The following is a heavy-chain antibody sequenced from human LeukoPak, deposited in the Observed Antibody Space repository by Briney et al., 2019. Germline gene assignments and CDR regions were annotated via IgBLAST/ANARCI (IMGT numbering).Heavy chain of an antibody. CDR1: GFTFSDYY. V-gene: IGHV3-11*04. CDR2: ISSSGSTI. D-gene: IGHD3-3*01. CDR3: ARGATIFGVGYYMDV. J-gene: IGHJ6*03. Sequence: GGSLRLSCAASGFTFSDYYMSWIRQAPGKGLEWVSYISSSGSTIYYADSVKGRFTISRDNSKNTLYLQMNSLRAEDTAVYYCARGATIFGVGYYMDVWGKGTTVTVSS.